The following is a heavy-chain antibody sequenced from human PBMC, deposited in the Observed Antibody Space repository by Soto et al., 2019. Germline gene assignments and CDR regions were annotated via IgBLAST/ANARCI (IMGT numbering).Heavy chain of an antibody. CDR2: INAANGDT. J-gene: IGHJ5*02. V-gene: IGHV1-3*01. CDR3: VRRHVSATGIDWFDP. Sequence: ASVKVSCKASGYTFTRYGIHSVRQAPGQRLEWMGWINAANGDTKYSPKFQGRVTMTRDTSASTAYMELSSLRSEDTAVYYCVRRHVSATGIDWFDPWGQGTLVTVYS. D-gene: IGHD6-13*01. CDR1: GYTFTRYG.